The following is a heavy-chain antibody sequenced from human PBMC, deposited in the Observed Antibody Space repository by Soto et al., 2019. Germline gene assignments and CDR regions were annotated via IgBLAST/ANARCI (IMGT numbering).Heavy chain of an antibody. V-gene: IGHV5-51*01. CDR1: GYRFASYR. CDR3: ARPPFFYGDYAQLGSDAFHL. Sequence: PGESLKISCKGSGYRFASYRSAWVRQRPGKGLEWMGIIYPGDSDTRYSPSFQGQVTISADKSISTAYLQWSSLKASDTAMYYCARPPFFYGDYAQLGSDAFHLWGQAT. CDR2: IYPGDSDT. D-gene: IGHD4-17*01. J-gene: IGHJ3*01.